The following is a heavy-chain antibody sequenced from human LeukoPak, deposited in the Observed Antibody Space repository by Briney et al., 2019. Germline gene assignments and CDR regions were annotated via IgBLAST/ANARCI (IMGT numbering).Heavy chain of an antibody. D-gene: IGHD2-21*02. Sequence: GGSLRLSCAASGFTFSSYAMHWVRQAPGKGLEWVAVISYDGSNKYYADSVKGRFTISRDNSKNTLYLQMNSLRAEDTAVYYCAREYCGGDCYSFAQGYFDHWGQGTLVTVSS. CDR1: GFTFSSYA. CDR2: ISYDGSNK. V-gene: IGHV3-30*04. J-gene: IGHJ4*02. CDR3: AREYCGGDCYSFAQGYFDH.